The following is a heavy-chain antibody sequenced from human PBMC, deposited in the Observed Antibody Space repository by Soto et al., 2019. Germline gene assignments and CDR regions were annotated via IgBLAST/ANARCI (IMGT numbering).Heavy chain of an antibody. CDR1: GFTFSSYS. D-gene: IGHD6-19*01. CDR2: ISSSSSYI. V-gene: IGHV3-21*01. CDR3: AIDYIAVGRRTYFDY. Sequence: PGGSLRLSCAASGFTFSSYSMNWVRQAPGKGLEWVSSISSSSSYIYYADSVKGRFTISRDNAKNSLYLQMNSLRAEDTAVYYCAIDYIAVGRRTYFDYWGQGTLVNVSS. J-gene: IGHJ4*02.